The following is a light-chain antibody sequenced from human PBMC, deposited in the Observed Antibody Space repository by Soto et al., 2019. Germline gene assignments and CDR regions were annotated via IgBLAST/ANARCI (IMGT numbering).Light chain of an antibody. CDR3: QQYGSSPRT. V-gene: IGKV3-20*01. CDR2: GAS. CDR1: QSVSSSY. Sequence: EIVLTQSPGTLSLSPGERATLSCRASQSVSSSYLAWYQQKPGQAPRLLIYGASSRAPGIPDRFSGSGSGTDFTLTISRLEPEDFAVYYCQQYGSSPRTFGQRTKVEIK. J-gene: IGKJ1*01.